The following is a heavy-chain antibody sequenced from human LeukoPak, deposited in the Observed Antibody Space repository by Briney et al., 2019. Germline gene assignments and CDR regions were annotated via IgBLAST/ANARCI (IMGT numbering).Heavy chain of an antibody. V-gene: IGHV4-39*07. CDR3: ARERYYYGGKTWFDP. J-gene: IGHJ5*02. CDR1: GGYIITSDHY. D-gene: IGHD4-23*01. Sequence: PSETLSLTCSVSGGYIITSDHYWGWIRQPPGKGLEWIGSIYYTRSTSTNPFFKSRVTLSVDTSKNQFSLNLTSVTAADTAVYYCARERYYYGGKTWFDPWGQGTLVTVSS. CDR2: IYYTRST.